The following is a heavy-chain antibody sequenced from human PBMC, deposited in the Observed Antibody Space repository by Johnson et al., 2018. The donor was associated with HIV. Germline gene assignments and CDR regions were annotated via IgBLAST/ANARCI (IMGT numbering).Heavy chain of an antibody. CDR1: GFTFSSNY. V-gene: IGHV3-66*01. J-gene: IGHJ3*02. CDR3: ATVWRNEGRHAFDI. D-gene: IGHD1-1*01. Sequence: VQLVESGGGLVQPGGSLRLSCAASGFTFSSNYMSWVRQAPGKGLEWVSVIYRGGSTYYADSVKGRFTISRDNSKNTLYLQINSLRAEDTAVYFCATVWRNEGRHAFDIWGQGTMVTVSS. CDR2: IYRGGST.